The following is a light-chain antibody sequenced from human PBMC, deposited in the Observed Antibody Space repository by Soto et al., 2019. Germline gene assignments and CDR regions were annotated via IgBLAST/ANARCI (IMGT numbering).Light chain of an antibody. V-gene: IGKV1-5*01. CDR2: DAS. J-gene: IGKJ1*01. CDR3: QQYNSYPWT. Sequence: DIQMTQSPSTLSASVGDRVTITCWASQSISGWLAWYQQKPGKAPNLLIYDASSLESGVPSRFSGSGSGTEFTLTISSLQPDDFATYYCQQYNSYPWTFGQGTKVEIK. CDR1: QSISGW.